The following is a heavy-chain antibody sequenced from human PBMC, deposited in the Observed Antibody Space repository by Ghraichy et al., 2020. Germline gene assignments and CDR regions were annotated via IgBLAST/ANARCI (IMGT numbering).Heavy chain of an antibody. Sequence: ASVKVSCTASGYPFTSYDINWERQAAGQGLEWMGWMNPKNGNTGYAQNFQDRVTITRDTSAHTAYMELSSLRSEDTAVYFCARLYRATTTDVDYWGQGTLVTVSS. V-gene: IGHV1-8*02. J-gene: IGHJ4*02. CDR1: GYPFTSYD. CDR2: MNPKNGNT. CDR3: ARLYRATTTDVDY. D-gene: IGHD1-1*01.